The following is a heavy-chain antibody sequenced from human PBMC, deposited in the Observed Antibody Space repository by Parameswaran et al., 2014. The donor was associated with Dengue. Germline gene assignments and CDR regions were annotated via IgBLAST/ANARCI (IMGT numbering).Heavy chain of an antibody. Sequence: RWIRQPPGKALEWLALIYWDDDKRYSPPLKSRLTITKDTSKNQVVLTMTNMDLVDTATYYCAHRPRGCSGEVFQHWGQGTLVTVSS. V-gene: IGHV2-5*08. CDR2: IYWDDDK. CDR3: AHRPRGCSGEVFQH. D-gene: IGHD2-15*01. J-gene: IGHJ1*01.